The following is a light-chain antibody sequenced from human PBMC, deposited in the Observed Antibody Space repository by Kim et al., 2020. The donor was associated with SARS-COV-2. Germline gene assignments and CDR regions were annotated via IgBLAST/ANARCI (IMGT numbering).Light chain of an antibody. CDR3: QVWDSSSDHPV. Sequence: APGKAARITCGGNNLVSKSVHWYQQKPGQAPVLVIYYDSDRPSGIPERFSGSNSGNTATLTISRVEAGDEADYYCQVWDSSSDHPVFGGGTQLTVL. J-gene: IGLJ2*01. CDR2: YDS. CDR1: NLVSKS. V-gene: IGLV3-21*04.